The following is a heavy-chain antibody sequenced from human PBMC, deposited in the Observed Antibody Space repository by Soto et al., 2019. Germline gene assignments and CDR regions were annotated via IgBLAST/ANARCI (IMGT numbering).Heavy chain of an antibody. J-gene: IGHJ4*02. D-gene: IGHD3-16*02. Sequence: SETLSLTCAVYGGSFIGYYWSWLRQPPGKGLEWIGEINHSGSTKYTPSLKSRVTIAVDTSKNQFSLRLRSVIAADTAVYYCARRRYPRPFDYWGQGTLVTVSS. CDR2: INHSGST. V-gene: IGHV4-34*01. CDR1: GGSFIGYY. CDR3: ARRRYPRPFDY.